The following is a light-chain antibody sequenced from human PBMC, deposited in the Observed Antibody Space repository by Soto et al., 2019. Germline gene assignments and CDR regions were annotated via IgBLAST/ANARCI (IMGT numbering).Light chain of an antibody. V-gene: IGKV1-33*01. CDR2: GAS. CDR1: QDVSTS. J-gene: IGKJ4*01. Sequence: DIQMTQSPSSLSASVGERVTITCQASQDVSTSLNWYQHKSGKAPKLLIHGASNLDTGVPSRFSGSGSGTEFTFTISSLQPEDLATYYCQQYGNLPLTFGGGTKLEMK. CDR3: QQYGNLPLT.